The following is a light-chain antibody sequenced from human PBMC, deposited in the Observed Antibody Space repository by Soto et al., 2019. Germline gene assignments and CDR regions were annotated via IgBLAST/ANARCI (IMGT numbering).Light chain of an antibody. CDR2: GAS. J-gene: IGKJ1*01. CDR3: KQYGSSPGT. V-gene: IGKV3-20*01. CDR1: QSVSSSY. Sequence: EIVLTQSPGTLSLSPGERATLSCRASQSVSSSYLAWYQQKPGQAPRLLIYGASSRATGIPDRFSGSGSGTDFTLNISRLESEDFAVYSCKQYGSSPGTFGQGTKVEIK.